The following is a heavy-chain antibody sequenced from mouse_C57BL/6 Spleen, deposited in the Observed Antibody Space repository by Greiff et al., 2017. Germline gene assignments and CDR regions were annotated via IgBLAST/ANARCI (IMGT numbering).Heavy chain of an antibody. J-gene: IGHJ2*02. D-gene: IGHD2-1*01. CDR3: ARSGGNPMDYFDY. V-gene: IGHV1-52*01. CDR1: GYTFTSYW. Sequence: VQLQQPGAELVRPGSSVKLSCKASGYTFTSYWMNWVKQRPIQGLEWIGNIDPSDSETHYNQKFKDKATLTVDKSSRTAYIQLSSLTSEDSAVYYCARSGGNPMDYFDYWGQGTSLTVSS. CDR2: IDPSDSET.